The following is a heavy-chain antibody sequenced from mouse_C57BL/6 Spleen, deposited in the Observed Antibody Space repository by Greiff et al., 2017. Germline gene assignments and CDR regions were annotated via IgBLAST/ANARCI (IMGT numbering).Heavy chain of an antibody. V-gene: IGHV2-9-1*01. D-gene: IGHD3-2*02. Sequence: VQLVESGPGLVAPSQSLSITCTVSGFSLTSYAISWVRQPPGKGLEWLGVIWTGGGTNYNSAHKSRLSISKDNSKSQVFLKMNSLQTDDTARYYCASSQTAQAYYFDYWGQGTTLTVSS. CDR2: IWTGGGT. J-gene: IGHJ2*01. CDR3: ASSQTAQAYYFDY. CDR1: GFSLTSYA.